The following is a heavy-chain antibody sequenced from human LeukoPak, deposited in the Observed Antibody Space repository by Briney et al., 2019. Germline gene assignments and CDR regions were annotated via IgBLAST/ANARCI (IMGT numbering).Heavy chain of an antibody. CDR1: GGSISSYY. D-gene: IGHD6-13*01. CDR2: IYYSGST. CDR3: ARHYSSSWYEDGFGY. J-gene: IGHJ4*02. V-gene: IGHV4-59*08. Sequence: PSETLSLTYTVSGGSISSYYWSWIRQPPGKGLEWIGYIYYSGSTNYNPSLKSRVTISVDTSKNQFSLKLSSVTAADTAVYYCARHYSSSWYEDGFGYWGQGTLVTVSS.